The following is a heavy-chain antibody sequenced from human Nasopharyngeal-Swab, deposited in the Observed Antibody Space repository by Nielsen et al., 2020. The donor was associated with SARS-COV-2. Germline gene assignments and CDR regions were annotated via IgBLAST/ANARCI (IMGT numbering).Heavy chain of an antibody. D-gene: IGHD2-15*01. CDR3: ARQWYCSGGSCYPSGAFDI. J-gene: IGHJ3*02. CDR1: GGSISSSSYY. CDR2: IYYSGST. V-gene: IGHV4-39*01. Sequence: SETLSLTCTVSGGSISSSSYYWGWIRQPPGKWLEWIGSIYYSGSTYYNPSLKSRVTVSVDTSKNQFSLKLNSVTAADTAMYYCARQWYCSGGSCYPSGAFDIWGQGTMVTVSS.